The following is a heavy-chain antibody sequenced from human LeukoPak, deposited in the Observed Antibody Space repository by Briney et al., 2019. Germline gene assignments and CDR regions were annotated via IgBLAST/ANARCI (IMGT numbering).Heavy chain of an antibody. CDR3: ARAYTYYDILTGYYLPRPFDC. D-gene: IGHD3-9*01. CDR2: ISAYNGNT. V-gene: IGHV1-18*01. Sequence: ASVKVSCKASGYTFTSYGISWVRQAPGQGLEWMGWISAYNGNTNYAQKLQGRVTMTTDTSTSTAYMELRSLRSDDTAVYYCARAYTYYDILTGYYLPRPFDCWGQGTLVTVSS. CDR1: GYTFTSYG. J-gene: IGHJ4*02.